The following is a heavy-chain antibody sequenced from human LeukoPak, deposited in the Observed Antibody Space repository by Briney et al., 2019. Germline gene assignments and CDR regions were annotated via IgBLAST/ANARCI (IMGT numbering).Heavy chain of an antibody. CDR2: IYYSGYT. CDR1: GGSISSYY. V-gene: IGHV4-59*01. CDR3: ARDFLGGLDY. J-gene: IGHJ4*02. Sequence: SETLSLTCTVSGGSISSYYWSWIRQPPGRGLEWIGYIYYSGYTNYNPSLKSRVTISVDTSKNQFSLKLSSVTAADTAVYYCARDFLGGLDYWGQGTLVTVSS. D-gene: IGHD3-16*01.